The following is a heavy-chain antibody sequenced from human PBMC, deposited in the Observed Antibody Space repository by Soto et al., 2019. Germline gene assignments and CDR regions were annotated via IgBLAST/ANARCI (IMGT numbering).Heavy chain of an antibody. CDR2: VSYFGSS. J-gene: IGHJ3*01. CDR1: GASLRREIYY. CDR3: ARMNALSDALDV. D-gene: IGHD1-1*01. V-gene: IGHV4-61*01. Sequence: QVQLQESGPGLVEPSQTLSLSCSVSGASLRREIYYWNWIRQSPGKGLEWVGYVSYFGSSKNNPTLESRVTISLDASKNQFSLELTSVTAADRAVYYCARMNALSDALDVWGQGTLVNVSS.